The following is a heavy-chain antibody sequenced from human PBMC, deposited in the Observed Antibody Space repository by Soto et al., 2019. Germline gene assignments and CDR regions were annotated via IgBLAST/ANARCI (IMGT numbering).Heavy chain of an antibody. V-gene: IGHV3-23*01. J-gene: IGHJ6*02. CDR1: GFTFSSYA. CDR3: AKKGTGLFRPYGMDV. CDR2: ISGSGGST. D-gene: IGHD1-1*01. Sequence: PGGSLRLSCAASGFTFSSYAMSWVRQAPGKGLEWVSAISGSGGSTYYADSVKGRFTISRDNSKNTLYLQMNSLRAEDTAVYYCAKKGTGLFRPYGMDVWGQGTTVTVSS.